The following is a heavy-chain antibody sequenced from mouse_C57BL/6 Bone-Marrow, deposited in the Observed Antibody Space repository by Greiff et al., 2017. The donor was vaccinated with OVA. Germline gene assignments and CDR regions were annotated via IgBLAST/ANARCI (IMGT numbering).Heavy chain of an antibody. D-gene: IGHD1-1*01. V-gene: IGHV5-15*01. CDR3: ARLYYGSSSAWFAY. J-gene: IGHJ3*01. Sequence: EVQGVESGGGLVQPGGSLKLSCAASGFTFSDYGMAWVRQAPRKGPEWVAFISNLAYSIYYADTVTGRFTISRENAKNTLYLEMSSLRSEDTAMYYCARLYYGSSSAWFAYWGQGTLVTVSA. CDR2: ISNLAYSI. CDR1: GFTFSDYG.